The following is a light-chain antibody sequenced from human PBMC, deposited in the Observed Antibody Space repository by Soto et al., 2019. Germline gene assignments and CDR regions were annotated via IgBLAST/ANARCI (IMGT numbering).Light chain of an antibody. CDR2: DAS. V-gene: IGKV1-5*01. CDR1: QSISSW. J-gene: IGKJ4*01. CDR3: QQRVYWPLT. Sequence: DIQMTQSPSTLTAAVGDRVTITCRASQSISSWLAWYQQKPGKAPKLLIYDASSLESGVPSRFSGSGSGTEFTLTISSLQPDDFATYYCQQRVYWPLTFGGGTRVQI.